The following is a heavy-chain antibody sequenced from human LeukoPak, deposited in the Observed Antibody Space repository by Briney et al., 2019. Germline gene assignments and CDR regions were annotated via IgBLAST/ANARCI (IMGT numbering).Heavy chain of an antibody. V-gene: IGHV1-2*02. CDR3: ARDHSGFSFWFDP. Sequence: ASVGVSCKASGYTFTAYYIHWVRQAPGQGLEWMGWINPNSGGTNYAQKFQGRVTMTRDTSISTAYMELSRLRSDDTAVYYCARDHSGFSFWFDPWGQGTLVTVSS. J-gene: IGHJ5*02. CDR2: INPNSGGT. CDR1: GYTFTAYY. D-gene: IGHD6-19*01.